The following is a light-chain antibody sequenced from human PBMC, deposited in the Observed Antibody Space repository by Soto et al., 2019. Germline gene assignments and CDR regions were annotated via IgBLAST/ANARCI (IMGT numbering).Light chain of an antibody. Sequence: QSVLTQPPSAPGTPGQRVTISCSGSSSNIGSNYVYWYQQLPGTAPKLLIYRNNQRPSGVPDRFSGSKSGTSASLAISGLRSEDEADYYCAAWDDSLSGYVFGTGTQLTVL. CDR3: AAWDDSLSGYV. CDR1: SSNIGSNY. CDR2: RNN. V-gene: IGLV1-47*01. J-gene: IGLJ1*01.